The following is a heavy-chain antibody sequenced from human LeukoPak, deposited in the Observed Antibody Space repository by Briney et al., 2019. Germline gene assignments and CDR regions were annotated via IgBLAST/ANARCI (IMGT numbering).Heavy chain of an antibody. V-gene: IGHV3-30*02. CDR2: IRYGGSNK. D-gene: IGHD3-16*02. Sequence: GGSLRLSCAASGFTFSSYGMHWVRQAPGKGLEWVAFIRYGGSNKYYADSVKGRFTISRDNSKNTLYLQMNSLRAEDTAVHYCAKNYDYVWGSYRYLDYWGQGTLVTVSS. CDR1: GFTFSSYG. CDR3: AKNYDYVWGSYRYLDY. J-gene: IGHJ4*02.